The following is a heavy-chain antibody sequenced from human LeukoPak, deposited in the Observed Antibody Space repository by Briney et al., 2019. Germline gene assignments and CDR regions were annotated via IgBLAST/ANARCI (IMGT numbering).Heavy chain of an antibody. D-gene: IGHD6-13*01. V-gene: IGHV4-31*03. CDR3: ARNRGGAAAGFDP. CDR1: GGSISSGGYY. J-gene: IGHJ5*02. CDR2: IYYSGST. Sequence: PSQTLSLTCTVSGGSISSGGYYWSWIRQHPGKGLEWIGYIYYSGSTYYNPSLKSRVTISVDTSKIQFSLKLSSVTAADTAVYYCARNRGGAAAGFDPWGQGTLVTVSS.